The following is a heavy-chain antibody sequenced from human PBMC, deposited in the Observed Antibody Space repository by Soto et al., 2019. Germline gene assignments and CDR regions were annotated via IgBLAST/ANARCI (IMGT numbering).Heavy chain of an antibody. CDR3: VRDFWSQNSFYP. Sequence: GGSLRLSCAASGFMFSNDWMHWVRQAPGKGLEWVSRINKEGSQTVYADSVKGRFTISRDNAENTLYLQMNNLRAEDTAVYYCVRDFWSQNSFYPWGQGTLVTVSS. CDR2: INKEGSQT. D-gene: IGHD3-3*01. J-gene: IGHJ5*02. V-gene: IGHV3-74*01. CDR1: GFMFSNDW.